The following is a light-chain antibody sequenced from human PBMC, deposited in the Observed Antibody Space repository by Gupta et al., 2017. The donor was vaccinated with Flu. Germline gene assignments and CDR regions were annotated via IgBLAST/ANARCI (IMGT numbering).Light chain of an antibody. J-gene: IGLJ1*01. CDR3: QAWVTNTYV. V-gene: IGLV3-1*01. Sequence: SYELTQPPSVSVSPGQTATITCSGDKLGDIYVSWFQRRPGQSPVLVIFQDNKRPAGIPERFSGSNSGNTATLTISGTQPMDEADYYCQAWVTNTYVFGTGTKVTVL. CDR1: KLGDIY. CDR2: QDN.